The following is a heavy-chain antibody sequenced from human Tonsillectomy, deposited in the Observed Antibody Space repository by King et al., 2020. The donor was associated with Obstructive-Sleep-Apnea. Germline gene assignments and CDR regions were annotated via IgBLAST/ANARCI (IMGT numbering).Heavy chain of an antibody. CDR3: ASGYYPDY. V-gene: IGHV3-30*04. J-gene: IGHJ4*02. CDR2: ISYDGSNQ. Sequence: VQLVESGGGVVQPGRSLRLSCAASGFIFSSYARHWVRQAPGKGLEWVAVISYDGSNQYYAESVKGRFTVSRDNSKNTLYLQMNSLRAEDTAVYYCASGYYPDYWGQGILVTVSS. CDR1: GFIFSSYA. D-gene: IGHD2/OR15-2a*01.